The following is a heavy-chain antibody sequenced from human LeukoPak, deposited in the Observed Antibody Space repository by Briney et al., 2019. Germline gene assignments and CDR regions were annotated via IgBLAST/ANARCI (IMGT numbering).Heavy chain of an antibody. CDR1: GGSFSGYD. J-gene: IGHJ4*02. CDR3: ATPAGGYSGYDPFDY. V-gene: IGHV4-34*01. Sequence: SETLSLTCAVYGGSFSGYDWSWIRQPPGKGLEWIGEINHSGSTNYNPSLKSRVTISVDTSKNQFSLKLSSVTAADTAVYYCATPAGGYSGYDPFDYWGQGTLVTVSS. D-gene: IGHD5-12*01. CDR2: INHSGST.